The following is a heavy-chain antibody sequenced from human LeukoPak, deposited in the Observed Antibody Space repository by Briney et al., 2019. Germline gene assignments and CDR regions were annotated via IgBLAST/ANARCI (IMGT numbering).Heavy chain of an antibody. V-gene: IGHV1-46*03. CDR3: ARYRRDSSSQNWFDP. D-gene: IGHD6-6*01. Sequence: INPIGGSTSYAQKFQGRFTMTRDTSTSTVYMELSSLRSEDTAVYYCARYRRDSSSQNWFDPWGQGTLVTVSS. J-gene: IGHJ5*02. CDR2: INPIGGST.